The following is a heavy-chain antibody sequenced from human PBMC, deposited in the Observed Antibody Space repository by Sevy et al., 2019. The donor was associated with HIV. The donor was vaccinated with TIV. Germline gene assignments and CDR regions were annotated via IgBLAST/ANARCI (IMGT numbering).Heavy chain of an antibody. CDR2: ISGSGGST. CDR3: VMVMSAAGYYFDN. V-gene: IGHV3-23*01. D-gene: IGHD6-13*01. Sequence: GGSLRLSCAASGFTFSSYAMSWVRQAPGKGLEWVSAISGSGGSTYYADSVKGRFTISRDNSKKTLYLQMSSLRAEEMAVYYCVMVMSAAGYYFDNWGQGTLVTVSS. J-gene: IGHJ4*02. CDR1: GFTFSSYA.